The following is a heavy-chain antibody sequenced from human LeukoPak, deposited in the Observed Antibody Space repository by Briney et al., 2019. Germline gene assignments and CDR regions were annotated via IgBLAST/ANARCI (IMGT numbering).Heavy chain of an antibody. CDR3: AKELRGYYYYYGMDV. CDR1: GFTFSSYG. CDR2: ISYDGSNK. V-gene: IGHV3-30*18. J-gene: IGHJ6*02. Sequence: PGGSLRLSCAASGFTFSSYGMHWVRQAPRKGLEWVAVISYDGSNKYYADSPKGRFTISRDNSKNTLYLKMNSLRAEDTDVYYCAKELRGYYYYYGMDVWGQGTTVTVSS. D-gene: IGHD3-10*01.